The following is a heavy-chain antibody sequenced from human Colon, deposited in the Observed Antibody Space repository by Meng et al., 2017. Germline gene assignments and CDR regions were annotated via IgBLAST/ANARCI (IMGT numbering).Heavy chain of an antibody. CDR1: GFTFSSYA. Sequence: VLLVGSGGGLVQPGGSLRLSCVASGFTFSSYAMSWVRQAPGKGLEWVSAISNSGTSTYDADSVKGRFTISRDNSRNTLYLQMNSLRAEDTAVYYCAKGRTSDYWGQGTLVTVSS. CDR3: AKGRTSDY. CDR2: ISNSGTST. D-gene: IGHD3/OR15-3a*01. V-gene: IGHV3-23*04. J-gene: IGHJ4*02.